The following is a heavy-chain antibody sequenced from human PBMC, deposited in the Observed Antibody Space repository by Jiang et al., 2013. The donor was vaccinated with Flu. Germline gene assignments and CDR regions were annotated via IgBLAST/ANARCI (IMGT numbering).Heavy chain of an antibody. CDR3: ARIILGSGGSATYFYYAMDV. D-gene: IGHD2-15*01. J-gene: IGHJ6*02. CDR1: GFSLSTSGMC. CDR2: IDWDDDK. V-gene: IGHV2-70*01. Sequence: KPTQTLTLTCTFSGFSLSTSGMCVSWIRQPPGKALEWLALIDWDDDKYYSTSLKTRLTISKDTSKNQVVLTMTNMDPVDTATYYCARIILGSGGSATYFYYAMDVWGQGTTVTVSS.